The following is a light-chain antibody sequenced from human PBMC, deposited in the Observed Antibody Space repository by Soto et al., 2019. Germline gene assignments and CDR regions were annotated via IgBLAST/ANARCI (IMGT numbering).Light chain of an antibody. V-gene: IGKV3-20*01. J-gene: IGKJ5*01. CDR3: QQYGSSLIT. CDR1: QSVSSSY. Sequence: EIVLTQSPGTLSLSPGPRPTLACRASQSVSSSYLAWYQQKPGQAPRLXIYGASSRATGIPDRFSGSGSGTDFTLTISRLEPEDFAVYYCQQYGSSLITFGQGTRLEIK. CDR2: GAS.